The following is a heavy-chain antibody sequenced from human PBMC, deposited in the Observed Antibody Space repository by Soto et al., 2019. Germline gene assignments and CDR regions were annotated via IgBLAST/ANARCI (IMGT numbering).Heavy chain of an antibody. CDR1: GGSISSSGHY. D-gene: IGHD2-15*01. CDR2: IHYSGDA. CDR3: SRHYCSGGSCYYYGMDV. V-gene: IGHV4-39*01. J-gene: IGHJ6*02. Sequence: SETLSLTCTVPGGSISSSGHYWGWVRQPPGKGLEWIGTIHYSGDAYYNPSLKSRVSISVDTSKSQFSLKLNSVTAADTALYYCSRHYCSGGSCYYYGMDVWGQGTTVTVSS.